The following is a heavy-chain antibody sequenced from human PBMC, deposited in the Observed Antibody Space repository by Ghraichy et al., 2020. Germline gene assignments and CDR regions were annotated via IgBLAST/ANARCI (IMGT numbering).Heavy chain of an antibody. CDR3: ASSWDIVPLPAARFYSMGV. V-gene: IGHV1-69*06. CDR1: GGTFSRYG. J-gene: IGHJ6*03. CDR2: IIPVFGEA. Sequence: SVKVSCKASGGTFSRYGFSWVRQAPGQGLEWMGGIIPVFGEANYAQKFQDRVTITADKSTSTVYMELSSLRSDDTAVYYCASSWDIVPLPAARFYSMGVWGKGTTVTVSS. D-gene: IGHD2-2*01.